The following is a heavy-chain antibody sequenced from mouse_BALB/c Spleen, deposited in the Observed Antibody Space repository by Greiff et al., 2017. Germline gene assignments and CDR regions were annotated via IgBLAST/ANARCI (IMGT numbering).Heavy chain of an antibody. J-gene: IGHJ3*01. CDR1: GYTFTSYW. D-gene: IGHD2-1*01. CDR3: ARGNYVPSWFAY. Sequence: QVQLQQSGAELAKPGASVKMSCKASGYTFTSYWMHWVKQRPGQGLEWIGYINPSTGYTEYNQKFKDKATLTADKSSSTAYMQLSSLTSEDSAVYYCARGNYVPSWFAYWGQGTLVTVSA. CDR2: INPSTGYT. V-gene: IGHV1-7*01.